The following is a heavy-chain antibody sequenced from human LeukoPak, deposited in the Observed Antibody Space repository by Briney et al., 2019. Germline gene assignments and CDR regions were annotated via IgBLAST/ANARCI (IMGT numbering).Heavy chain of an antibody. CDR3: TRRELPDEYNWFDP. Sequence: PGGSLRLSCAASGFTFSGSAMHWVRQASGKGLEWVGRIRSKANSYATAYDASVKGRFTISRDDSKNTAYLQMNSLKTEDTAVYYCTRRELPDEYNWFDPWGQGTLVTVSS. V-gene: IGHV3-73*01. CDR2: IRSKANSYAT. J-gene: IGHJ5*02. CDR1: GFTFSGSA. D-gene: IGHD1-26*01.